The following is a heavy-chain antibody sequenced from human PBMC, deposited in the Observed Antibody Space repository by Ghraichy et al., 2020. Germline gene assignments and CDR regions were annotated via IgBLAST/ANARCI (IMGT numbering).Heavy chain of an antibody. J-gene: IGHJ6*02. CDR1: GGSISSYY. V-gene: IGHV4-59*01. CDR3: ARADRAESGSYNYYYGMDV. CDR2: IYYSGST. Sequence: SETLSLTCTVSGGSISSYYWSWIRQPPGKGLEWIGYIYYSGSTNYNPSLKSRVTISVDTSKNQFSLKLSSVTAADTAVYYCARADRAESGSYNYYYGMDVWGQGTTVTVSS. D-gene: IGHD3-10*01.